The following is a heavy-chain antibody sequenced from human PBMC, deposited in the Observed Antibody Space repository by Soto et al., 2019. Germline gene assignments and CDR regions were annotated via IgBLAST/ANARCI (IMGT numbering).Heavy chain of an antibody. J-gene: IGHJ5*02. D-gene: IGHD4-17*01. CDR2: IIPIFGTA. Sequence: SVKVSCKASGGTFSSYAISWVRQAPGQGLEWMGGIIPIFGTANYAQKFQGRVTITADESTSTAYMELSSLRSEDTAVYYCAVDYGGIANWFDPWGQGTLVTVSS. CDR3: AVDYGGIANWFDP. CDR1: GGTFSSYA. V-gene: IGHV1-69*13.